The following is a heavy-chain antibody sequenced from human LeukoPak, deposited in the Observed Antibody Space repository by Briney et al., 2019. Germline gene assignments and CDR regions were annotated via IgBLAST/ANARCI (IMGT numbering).Heavy chain of an antibody. CDR1: GFTFSSYS. J-gene: IGHJ6*02. V-gene: IGHV3-21*01. CDR2: ISSSSSYI. D-gene: IGHD3-10*01. Sequence: GGSLRLSCAASGFTFSSYSMNWVRQAPGKGLEWVSSISSSSSYIYYADSVRGRFTISRDNANNSLYLQMNSLRAEDTAVYYWASLPGGVIAYYYYYYGMDVWGQGTTVTVSS. CDR3: ASLPGGVIAYYYYYYGMDV.